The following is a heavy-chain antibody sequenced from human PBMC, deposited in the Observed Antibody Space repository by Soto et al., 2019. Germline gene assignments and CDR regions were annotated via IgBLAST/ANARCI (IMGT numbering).Heavy chain of an antibody. J-gene: IGHJ4*02. CDR3: AKGRAVVVPSGMFLG. CDR1: GFTFSSHA. Sequence: EVQLLESGGGLVQPGGSLRLSCAASGFTFSSHAMSWVRQAPGKGLEWVSAISGSGGSTYYADSVKGRFTISRDNSKNTLYLQRNSLRAEDTAVYYCAKGRAVVVPSGMFLGWGQGTLVSVSS. V-gene: IGHV3-23*01. CDR2: ISGSGGST. D-gene: IGHD2-2*01.